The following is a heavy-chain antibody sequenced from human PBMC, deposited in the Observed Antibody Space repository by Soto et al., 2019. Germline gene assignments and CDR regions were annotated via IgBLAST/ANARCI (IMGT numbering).Heavy chain of an antibody. CDR3: ARLAYCGGDCYWNYFDY. Sequence: PGESLKISCKGSGYSFTSYWIGWVRQMPGKGLEWMGIIYPGDSDTRYSPSFQGQVTISADKSISTAYLQWSSLKASDTAMYYCARLAYCGGDCYWNYFDYWGQGTLVTVSS. J-gene: IGHJ4*02. CDR1: GYSFTSYW. D-gene: IGHD2-21*02. CDR2: IYPGDSDT. V-gene: IGHV5-51*01.